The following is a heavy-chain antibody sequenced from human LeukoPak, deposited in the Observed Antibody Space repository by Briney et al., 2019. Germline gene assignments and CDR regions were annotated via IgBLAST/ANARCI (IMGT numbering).Heavy chain of an antibody. J-gene: IGHJ4*02. D-gene: IGHD3-16*02. CDR3: ARGRRYSGDDY. CDR1: GGSFSGYY. V-gene: IGHV4-34*01. Sequence: SETLSLTCAVYGGSFSGYYWSWIRQPPGKGLEWIGEINHSGSTNYNPSLKSRVTISVDTSKNQFSLKLSSVTAADTAVYYCARGRRYSGDDYWGQGTLVTVSS. CDR2: INHSGST.